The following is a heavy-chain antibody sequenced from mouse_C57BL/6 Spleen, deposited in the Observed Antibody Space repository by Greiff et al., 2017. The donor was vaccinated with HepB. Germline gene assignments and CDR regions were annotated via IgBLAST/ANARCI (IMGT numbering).Heavy chain of an antibody. CDR1: GFTFSDYG. V-gene: IGHV5-17*01. D-gene: IGHD1-1*01. CDR2: ISSGSSTI. Sequence: EVNVVESGGGLVKPGGSLKLSCAASGFTFSDYGMHWVRQAPEKGLEWVAYISSGSSTIYYADTVKGRFTISRDNAKNTLFLQMTSLRSEDTAMYYCARDPTYYYGSRYFDVWGTGTTVTVSS. CDR3: ARDPTYYYGSRYFDV. J-gene: IGHJ1*03.